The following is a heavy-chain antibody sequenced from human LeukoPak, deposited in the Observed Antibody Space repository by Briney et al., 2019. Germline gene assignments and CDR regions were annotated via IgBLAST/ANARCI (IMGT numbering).Heavy chain of an antibody. CDR2: INSDGSST. V-gene: IGHV3-74*01. CDR3: ARGLGYCSGGSCYSDY. CDR1: GFTFSGYW. D-gene: IGHD2-15*01. Sequence: GGSLRLSCAASGFTFSGYWMHWVRHAPGKGLVWVSRINSDGSSTSYADSVKGRFTISRDNAKNTLYLQMNSLRAEDTAVYYCARGLGYCSGGSCYSDYWGQGTLVTVSS. J-gene: IGHJ4*02.